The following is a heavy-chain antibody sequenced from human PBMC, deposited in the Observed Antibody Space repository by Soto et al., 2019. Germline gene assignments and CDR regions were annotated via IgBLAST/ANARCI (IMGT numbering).Heavy chain of an antibody. D-gene: IGHD3-10*01. J-gene: IGHJ5*02. CDR3: ERDHGRAGSGKLLYH. Sequence: QVHLVQSEAEVKEPGASVRVSCKTSGYTFSSYVLPWVRQAPGQRPEWMGRINPGNENTIYSQNLQGRVTNTRDTSASPVYSDLSSLTSDDTAVYDGERDHGRAGSGKLLYHWGQGGLVIVSS. CDR2: INPGNENT. CDR1: GYTFSSYV. V-gene: IGHV1-3*01.